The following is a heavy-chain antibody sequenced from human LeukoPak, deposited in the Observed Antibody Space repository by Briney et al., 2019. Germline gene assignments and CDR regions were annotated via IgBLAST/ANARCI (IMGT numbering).Heavy chain of an antibody. D-gene: IGHD3-22*01. CDR3: ARRRYSDSTGYLD. CDR2: IYYRGST. J-gene: IGHJ1*01. CDR1: GDSISSSSYY. Sequence: SETLSLTCTISGDSISSSSYYWGWIRQPPGKGLEWIGDIYYRGSTYYNPSLKSRVSISIDTSNNQFSLTLNSVTAADTALYFCARRRYSDSTGYLDWGQGTLVTVSS. V-gene: IGHV4-39*01.